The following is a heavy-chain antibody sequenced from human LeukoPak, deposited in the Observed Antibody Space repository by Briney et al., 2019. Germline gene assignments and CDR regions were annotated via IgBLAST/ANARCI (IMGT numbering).Heavy chain of an antibody. Sequence: ESGPTLVKPTQTLTLTCTFSGFSLSTSGVGVGWIRQPPGKALEWLALIYWNDEKRYSPSLKSRLTITKDTSKNQVVLTMTNMDPVDTATYYCAQAQNVVVTDWFDPWGQGTLVTVSS. CDR1: GFSLSTSGVG. D-gene: IGHD2-15*01. J-gene: IGHJ5*02. V-gene: IGHV2-5*01. CDR2: IYWNDEK. CDR3: AQAQNVVVTDWFDP.